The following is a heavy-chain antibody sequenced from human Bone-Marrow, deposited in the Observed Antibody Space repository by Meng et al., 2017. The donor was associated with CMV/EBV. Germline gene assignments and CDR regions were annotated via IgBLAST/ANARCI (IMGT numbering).Heavy chain of an antibody. Sequence: GGSLRLSCAASGFTFSGSAMHWVRQASGKGLEWVGRIRSKANSYATAYAASVKGRFTISRGDSKNTAYLQMNSLKTEDTAVYYCNLRFLDGYYYGMDVWGQGTTVTVSS. CDR3: NLRFLDGYYYGMDV. D-gene: IGHD3-3*01. V-gene: IGHV3-73*01. CDR2: IRSKANSYAT. J-gene: IGHJ6*02. CDR1: GFTFSGSA.